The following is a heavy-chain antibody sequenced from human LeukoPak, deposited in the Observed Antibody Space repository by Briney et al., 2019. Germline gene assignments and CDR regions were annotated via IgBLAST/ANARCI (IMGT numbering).Heavy chain of an antibody. J-gene: IGHJ4*02. Sequence: SETLSLTCTVSGGSISSYYWSWIRQPPGKGLEWIGYIYYSGSTNYNPSLESRVTISVDTSKNQFSLKLSSVTAADTAVYYCARIPERRYSSSSGGGYWGQGTLVTVSS. CDR3: ARIPERRYSSSSGGGY. V-gene: IGHV4-59*01. CDR2: IYYSGST. CDR1: GGSISSYY. D-gene: IGHD6-6*01.